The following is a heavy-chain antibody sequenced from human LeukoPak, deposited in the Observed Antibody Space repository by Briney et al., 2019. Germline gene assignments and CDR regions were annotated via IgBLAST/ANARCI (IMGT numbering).Heavy chain of an antibody. D-gene: IGHD2-15*01. CDR2: VVVGSGNT. V-gene: IGHV1-58*02. CDR3: AAGRCTGGSCYHYYYYGMDV. CDR1: GFTFTRSA. Sequence: ASVKVSCKTSGFTFTRSAMQWVRQARGQGLEWIGCVVVGSGNTNYAQKLQERVTITRDMSTSTAYMELSRLRSEDTAVYYCAAGRCTGGSCYHYYYYGMDVWGQGTTVTVSS. J-gene: IGHJ6*02.